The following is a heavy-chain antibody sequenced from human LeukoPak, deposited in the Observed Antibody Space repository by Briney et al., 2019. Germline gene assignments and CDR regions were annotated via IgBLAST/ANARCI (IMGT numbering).Heavy chain of an antibody. CDR1: GYSISSGYY. CDR2: INHSGST. D-gene: IGHD3-10*01. J-gene: IGHJ5*02. Sequence: SETLSLTCSVSGYSISSGYYWSWIRQPPGKGLEWIGEINHSGSTNYNPSLKSRVTISVDTSKNQFSLKLSSVTAADTAVYYCASYSSGSYLGNWFDPWGQGTLVTVSS. CDR3: ASYSSGSYLGNWFDP. V-gene: IGHV4-38-2*02.